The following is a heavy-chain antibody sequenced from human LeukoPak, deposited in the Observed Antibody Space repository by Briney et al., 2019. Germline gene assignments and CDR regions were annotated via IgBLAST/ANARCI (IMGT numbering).Heavy chain of an antibody. D-gene: IGHD3-10*01. Sequence: PGGSLRLSCAASGFTFSSYAMSWVRQAPGKGLEWVSAISGSGGSIYYADSVKGRFTISRDNSKNTLYLQMNSLRAEDTAVYYCAKATMVRGESPFDYWGQGTLVTVSS. CDR3: AKATMVRGESPFDY. V-gene: IGHV3-23*01. CDR1: GFTFSSYA. J-gene: IGHJ4*02. CDR2: ISGSGGSI.